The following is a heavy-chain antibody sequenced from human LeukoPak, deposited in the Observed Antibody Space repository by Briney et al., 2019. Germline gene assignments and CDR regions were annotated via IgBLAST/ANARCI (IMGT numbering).Heavy chain of an antibody. CDR3: ASYSGYDSVYFDY. CDR2: IIPIFGTA. CDR1: GGTFSSYA. Sequence: ASVKVSCKASGGTFSSYAISWVRQAPGQGLEWMGGIIPIFGTANYAQKFQGRVTITTGESTSTAYMELSSPRSEDTAVYYCASYSGYDSVYFDYWGQGTLVTVSS. J-gene: IGHJ4*02. V-gene: IGHV1-69*05. D-gene: IGHD5-12*01.